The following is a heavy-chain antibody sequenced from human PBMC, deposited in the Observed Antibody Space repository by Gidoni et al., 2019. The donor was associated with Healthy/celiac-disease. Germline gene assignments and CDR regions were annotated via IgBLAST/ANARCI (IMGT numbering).Heavy chain of an antibody. CDR1: GFPFSSSA. Sequence: EVQLLESGGGLVQPGGSLRLSCAASGFPFSSSAMSCVRQAPGKGLEWVSAISGSGGSTSYADSVKGRFTISRDNSKNTLYLQMNSLRAEDTAVYYCAKDLRISPGVGANPSYFDYWGQGTLVTVSS. CDR3: AKDLRISPGVGANPSYFDY. J-gene: IGHJ4*02. D-gene: IGHD1-26*01. CDR2: ISGSGGST. V-gene: IGHV3-23*01.